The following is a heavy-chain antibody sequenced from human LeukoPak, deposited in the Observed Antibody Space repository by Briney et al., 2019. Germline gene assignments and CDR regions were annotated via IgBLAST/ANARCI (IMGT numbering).Heavy chain of an antibody. Sequence: PSQTLSLTCTVSGGSISSGDYYWSWIRQPPGKGLEWIGYIYYSGSTYYNPSLKSRVTISVDTSKNQLSLKLSSVTAADTAVYYCARDSYGSGSYIGWYYGMDVWGKGTTVTVSS. CDR2: IYYSGST. CDR1: GGSISSGDYY. CDR3: ARDSYGSGSYIGWYYGMDV. V-gene: IGHV4-30-4*01. J-gene: IGHJ6*04. D-gene: IGHD3-10*01.